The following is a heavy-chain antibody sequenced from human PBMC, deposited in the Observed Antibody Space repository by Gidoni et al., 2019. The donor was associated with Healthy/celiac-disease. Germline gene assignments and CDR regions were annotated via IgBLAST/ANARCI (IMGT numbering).Heavy chain of an antibody. CDR3: AKTVEKSNIVVVVAASPNYGMDV. D-gene: IGHD2-15*01. CDR1: GFTFSSYA. V-gene: IGHV3-23*01. Sequence: EVQLLESGGGLVQPGGYLRLSCAASGFTFSSYAMSGVRPAPGKGLEWVSAISGSGGSTYYADSVKGRFTISRDNSKNTLYLQMNSLRAEDTAVYYCAKTVEKSNIVVVVAASPNYGMDVWGQGTTVTVSS. J-gene: IGHJ6*02. CDR2: ISGSGGST.